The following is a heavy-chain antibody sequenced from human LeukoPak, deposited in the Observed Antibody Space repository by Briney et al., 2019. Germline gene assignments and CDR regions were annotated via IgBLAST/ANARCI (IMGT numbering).Heavy chain of an antibody. Sequence: PGGSLRLSCAASGLTFSDYYMSWIRQAPGKGLEWVSYISSSGSTIYYADSVKGRFTISRDNAKNSLYLQMNSLRAEDTAVYYCARFLSDGDGYDGVDYWGQGTLVTVSS. V-gene: IGHV3-11*01. J-gene: IGHJ4*02. CDR3: ARFLSDGDGYDGVDY. CDR2: ISSSGSTI. D-gene: IGHD5-24*01. CDR1: GLTFSDYY.